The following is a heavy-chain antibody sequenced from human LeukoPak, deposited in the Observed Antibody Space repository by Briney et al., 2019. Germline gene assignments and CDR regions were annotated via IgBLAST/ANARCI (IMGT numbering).Heavy chain of an antibody. V-gene: IGHV1-18*01. CDR1: GYTFTSYG. Sequence: ASVKVSCKASGYTFTSYGISWVRQAPGRGLEWMGWISAYNGNTNYARKLQGRVTMTTDTSTSTAYMELRSLRSDDTAVYYCARDLTMKSDWFDPWGQGTLVTVSS. J-gene: IGHJ5*02. CDR3: ARDLTMKSDWFDP. D-gene: IGHD3-22*01. CDR2: ISAYNGNT.